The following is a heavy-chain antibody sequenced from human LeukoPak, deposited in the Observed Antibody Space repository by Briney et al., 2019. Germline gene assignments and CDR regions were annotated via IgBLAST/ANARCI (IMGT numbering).Heavy chain of an antibody. CDR3: ARDRQIVVVVAATPGYMDV. V-gene: IGHV1-18*01. CDR1: GYTFTSYG. D-gene: IGHD2-15*01. CDR2: ISAYNGNT. J-gene: IGHJ6*03. Sequence: ASVKVSCKASGYTFTSYGISWVRQAPGQGLEWMGWISAYNGNTNYAQKLQGRVTMTTDTSTSTAYMELRSLRSDDTAVYYCARDRQIVVVVAATPGYMDVWGKGTTVTVSS.